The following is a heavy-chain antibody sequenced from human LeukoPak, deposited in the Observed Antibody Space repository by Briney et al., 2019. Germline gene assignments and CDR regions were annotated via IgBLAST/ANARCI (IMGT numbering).Heavy chain of an antibody. CDR3: ARDPMHSSGYPFDY. Sequence: GGSLRLSCAASGFTFSSYAMHRVRQAPGKGLEWVAVISYDGSNKYYADSVKGRFTISRDNSKNTLYLQMNSLRAEDTAVYYCARDPMHSSGYPFDYWGQGTLVTVSS. J-gene: IGHJ4*02. CDR1: GFTFSSYA. V-gene: IGHV3-30-3*01. D-gene: IGHD3-22*01. CDR2: ISYDGSNK.